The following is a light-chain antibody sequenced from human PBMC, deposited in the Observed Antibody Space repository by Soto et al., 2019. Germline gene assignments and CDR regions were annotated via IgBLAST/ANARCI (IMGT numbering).Light chain of an antibody. CDR2: GAS. CDR3: QQYGGSPLYT. J-gene: IGKJ2*01. Sequence: EIVLTQSPGTPSLSPGDRATLSCSASQSVSSSDLAWYQQKPGQAPRLLIYGASTRATGIPDRFSGSGSGTDFTLTISRLEPEDFAVYYCQQYGGSPLYTFGQGTKLEIK. CDR1: QSVSSSD. V-gene: IGKV3-20*01.